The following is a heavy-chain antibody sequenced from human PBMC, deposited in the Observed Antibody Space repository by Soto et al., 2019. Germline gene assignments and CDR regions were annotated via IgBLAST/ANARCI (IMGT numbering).Heavy chain of an antibody. J-gene: IGHJ4*02. CDR3: ASVTFGGVVLAH. V-gene: IGHV4-59*01. D-gene: IGHD3-16*01. CDR2: IYYNGNT. CDR1: GGSFSGYY. Sequence: KPSETLSLTCAVYGGSFSGYYWSWIRQPPGKGLEWIGYIYYNGNTNYNPSLKRRVTISVDTSKKEISLKLSSVTAADTAVYYCASVTFGGVVLAHWGQGTLVTVSS.